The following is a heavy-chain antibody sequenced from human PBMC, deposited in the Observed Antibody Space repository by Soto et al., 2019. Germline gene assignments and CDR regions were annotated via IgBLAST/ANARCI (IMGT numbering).Heavy chain of an antibody. Sequence: QVQLVQSGAAVKKPGASVKVSCKASGYTFTSYGISWVRQAPEQGLEWMGWISAYNGNTNYAQKLQGRVTMTTDTSTSKAYMELRSLRSDDTAVYYCARDRGAYGMDVWGQGTTVTVSS. CDR3: ARDRGAYGMDV. J-gene: IGHJ6*02. CDR1: GYTFTSYG. V-gene: IGHV1-18*01. CDR2: ISAYNGNT.